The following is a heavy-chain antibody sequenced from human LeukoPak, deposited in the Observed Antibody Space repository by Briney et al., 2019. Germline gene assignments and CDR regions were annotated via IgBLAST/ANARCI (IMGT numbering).Heavy chain of an antibody. D-gene: IGHD4-17*01. V-gene: IGHV1-2*02. CDR2: IKPNSGGT. CDR1: GYTFTGYY. CDR3: AREDGGDYVVVDY. Sequence: ASVKVSCKASGYTFTGYYMHWVRQAPGQGLEWMGWIKPNSGGTNYAQKFQGRVTMTRDTSISTAYMELSRLRSDDTAVYYCAREDGGDYVVVDYWGQGTLDTVSS. J-gene: IGHJ4*02.